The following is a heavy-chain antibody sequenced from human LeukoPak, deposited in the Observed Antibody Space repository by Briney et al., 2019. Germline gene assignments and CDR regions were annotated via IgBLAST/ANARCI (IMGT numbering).Heavy chain of an antibody. CDR1: GFTFSSYG. V-gene: IGHV3-30*02. CDR3: AKDSAVSGSYPDASDI. J-gene: IGHJ3*02. D-gene: IGHD1-26*01. Sequence: GGSLRLSCAASGFTFSSYGMHWVRQAPGKGLEWVAFIRYDGSNEYYIDSVKGRFTLSRDNSKNTLYLQMNSLRAEDTAVYYCAKDSAVSGSYPDASDIWGQGTMVTVSS. CDR2: IRYDGSNE.